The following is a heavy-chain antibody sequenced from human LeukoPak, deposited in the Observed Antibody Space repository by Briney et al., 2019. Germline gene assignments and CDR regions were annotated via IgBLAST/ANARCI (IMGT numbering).Heavy chain of an antibody. D-gene: IGHD3-10*01. CDR2: IFNTGNT. CDR3: ASRPADTTWYGVFDY. Sequence: SETLSLTCTVSGGSISSSSYYWSWIRQPPGKRLEWIGYIFNTGNTNYNPSLASRVTMSVDTSRAQFFLRLSPVTAADTAIYYCASRPADTTWYGVFDYWSQGTLVTVSS. CDR1: GGSISSSSYY. V-gene: IGHV4-61*01. J-gene: IGHJ4*02.